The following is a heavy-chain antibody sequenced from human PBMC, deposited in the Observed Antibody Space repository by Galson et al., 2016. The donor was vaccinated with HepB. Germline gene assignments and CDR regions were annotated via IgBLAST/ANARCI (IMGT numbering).Heavy chain of an antibody. D-gene: IGHD3-16*01. CDR3: ARELGS. CDR2: MYTSGST. V-gene: IGHV4-61*02. Sequence: TLSLTCTVSGDSITSGSYHYWSWIRQPVGKGLEWVGLMYTSGSTNYNPPLKGRVTISLTPSKNQVSLKSKSVTAADTAIYYGARELGSWGQGTLVTVAS. CDR1: GDSITSGSYHY. J-gene: IGHJ5*02.